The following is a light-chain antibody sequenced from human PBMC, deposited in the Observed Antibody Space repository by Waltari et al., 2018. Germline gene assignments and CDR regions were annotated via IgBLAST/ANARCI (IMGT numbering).Light chain of an antibody. CDR3: AAWDDSLSGYV. CDR2: NNS. Sequence: QSVLTQPPSASGTPGQRVTISCSGSSANIGSNPLNWYQQLPGTAPKLLSNNNSRRPSGVPDRFSGSKSGTSASLAISGLLSDDEAEYYCAAWDDSLSGYVFGTGTNVSVL. CDR1: SANIGSNP. J-gene: IGLJ1*01. V-gene: IGLV1-44*01.